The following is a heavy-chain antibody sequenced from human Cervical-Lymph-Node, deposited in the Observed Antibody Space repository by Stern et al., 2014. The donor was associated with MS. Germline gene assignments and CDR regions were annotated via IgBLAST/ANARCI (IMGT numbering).Heavy chain of an antibody. CDR2: IYTTGST. CDR1: GGSVGSGSYD. CDR3: ARDKEDTNMAFRYFDN. Sequence: VQLLESGPGLVKPSQTLSLTCTVSGGSVGSGSYDWSWIRQPAGKGLEWIGRIYTTGSTYYNPSLKSRVPILIDTSKNQFSLKLPSVTAADTAVYYCARDKEDTNMAFRYFDNWGQGTLVTVSS. J-gene: IGHJ4*02. D-gene: IGHD5-18*01. V-gene: IGHV4-61*02.